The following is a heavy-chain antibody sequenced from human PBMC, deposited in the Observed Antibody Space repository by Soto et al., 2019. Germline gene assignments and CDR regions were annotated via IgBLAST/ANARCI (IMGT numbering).Heavy chain of an antibody. J-gene: IGHJ6*02. CDR3: ARGLVIRPYYYHGMDV. D-gene: IGHD3-9*01. CDR1: GGSISSGDYF. V-gene: IGHV4-30-4*01. Sequence: QVQLQESGPGLVKPSQTLSLTCTFSGGSISSGDYFWSWIRQSPGKGMEWIGYISSIGSTYYNPSLKSRVSVSRDTSKNQFSLKLSSVTTTDTAVYYCARGLVIRPYYYHGMDVWGQGTTVTVSS. CDR2: ISSIGST.